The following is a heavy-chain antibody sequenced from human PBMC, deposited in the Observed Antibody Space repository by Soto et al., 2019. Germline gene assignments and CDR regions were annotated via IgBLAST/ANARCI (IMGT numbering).Heavy chain of an antibody. CDR3: VKDDGGYPSTVPH. CDR2: ISGSGDRT. J-gene: IGHJ4*02. D-gene: IGHD3-22*01. Sequence: EVQLLESGGGLVQPGGSLRLYCAASGITISIYPMSWVRQAPGKGLDWVSGISGSGDRTYYADSAKGRFTISKDISKNSLSLQLDSLRVEDTAVYFCVKDDGGYPSTVPHWGQGTLVIVSS. CDR1: GITISIYP. V-gene: IGHV3-23*01.